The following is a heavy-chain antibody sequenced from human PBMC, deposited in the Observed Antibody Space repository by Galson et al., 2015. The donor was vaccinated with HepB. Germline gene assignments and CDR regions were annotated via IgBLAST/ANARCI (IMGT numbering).Heavy chain of an antibody. J-gene: IGHJ4*02. CDR2: ISYDGSNK. Sequence: SLRLSCAASGFTFSSYAMHWVRQAPGKGLEWVAVISYDGSNKYYADSVKGRFTISRDNSKNTLYLQMNSLRAEDTAVYYCARDSRYSSGRGTSFDYWGQGTLVTVSS. CDR3: ARDSRYSSGRGTSFDY. V-gene: IGHV3-30*04. CDR1: GFTFSSYA. D-gene: IGHD6-19*01.